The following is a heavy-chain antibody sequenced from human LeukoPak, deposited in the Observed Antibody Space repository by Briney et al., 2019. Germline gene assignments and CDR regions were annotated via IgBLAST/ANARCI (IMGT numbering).Heavy chain of an antibody. CDR1: GFTFRYYG. CDR2: MRYDGSNT. V-gene: IGHV3-30*02. CDR3: AKNNYGTDSDYYYMDF. J-gene: IGHJ6*03. Sequence: PGGSLRLSCTASGFTFRYYGVHWVRQAPGKGLAWVAFMRYDGSNTIYAASVKGRFTISRDNSKNTLYLQMSSLRAEDTAVYYCAKNNYGTDSDYYYMDFWGKGTTVTVSS. D-gene: IGHD5-24*01.